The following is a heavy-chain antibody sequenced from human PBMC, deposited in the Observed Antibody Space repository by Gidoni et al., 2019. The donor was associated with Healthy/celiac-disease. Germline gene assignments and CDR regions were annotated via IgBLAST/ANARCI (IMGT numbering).Heavy chain of an antibody. D-gene: IGHD2-2*01. Sequence: QLQLQESGPGLVKPSETLSLTCTVSGCSISSSSYYWGWIRQPPGKGLEWIGSIYYSGSTYYKPSLKSRVTISVDTSKNQFSLKLSSVTAADTAVYYCARLRVLNIVVVPSAFDYWGQGTLVTVSS. V-gene: IGHV4-39*01. CDR3: ARLRVLNIVVVPSAFDY. J-gene: IGHJ4*02. CDR1: GCSISSSSYY. CDR2: IYYSGST.